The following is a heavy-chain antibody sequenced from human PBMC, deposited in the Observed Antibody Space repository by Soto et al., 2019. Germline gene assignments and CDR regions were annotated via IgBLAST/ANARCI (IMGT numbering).Heavy chain of an antibody. CDR2: ISAYNGNT. V-gene: IGHV1-18*01. CDR1: GYTFTSYG. CDR3: AGDHRILLAARVGFDY. J-gene: IGHJ4*02. Sequence: QVQLVQSGAEVKKPGASVKVSCKASGYTFTSYGISWLRQAPGQGLEWMGWISAYNGNTNYAQKLQGRVTMTTDTSTSTAYMELRSLRSDDTSVYYCAGDHRILLAARVGFDYWGQGTLVTVSS. D-gene: IGHD6-6*01.